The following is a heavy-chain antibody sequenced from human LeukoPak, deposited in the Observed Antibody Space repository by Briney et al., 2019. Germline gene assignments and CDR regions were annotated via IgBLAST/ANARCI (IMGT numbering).Heavy chain of an antibody. CDR1: GFTFISYA. D-gene: IGHD6-13*01. CDR3: SKDPPISAAGPRYSDR. V-gene: IGHV3-23*01. J-gene: IGHJ4*02. CDR2: FSGSGGST. Sequence: PGGALRLCCATSGFTFISYAMSWVRQAPGKGVEWDPAFSGSGGSTYYADSMKGRFTISRDNSKNTLFLQMNSLRVEDTGVYYCSKDPPISAAGPRYSDRWGQGTLVTVSS.